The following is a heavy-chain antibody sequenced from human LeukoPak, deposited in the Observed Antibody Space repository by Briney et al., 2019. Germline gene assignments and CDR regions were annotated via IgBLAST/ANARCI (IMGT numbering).Heavy chain of an antibody. CDR3: AKDNMMVAAYYYYYGMDV. Sequence: PGGSLRLSCAASGFTFSSYSMNWVRQAPGKGLEWVSSISSSSSYIYYADSVKGRFTISRDNSKNTLYLQMNSLRAEDTAVYYCAKDNMMVAAYYYYYGMDVWGQGTTVTVSS. V-gene: IGHV3-21*04. J-gene: IGHJ6*02. CDR2: ISSSSSYI. D-gene: IGHD2-15*01. CDR1: GFTFSSYS.